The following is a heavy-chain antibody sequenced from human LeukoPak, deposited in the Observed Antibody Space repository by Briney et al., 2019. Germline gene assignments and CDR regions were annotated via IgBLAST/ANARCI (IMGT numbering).Heavy chain of an antibody. CDR2: ISGSGGST. CDR1: GFTFSSYA. J-gene: IGHJ4*02. Sequence: PGGSLRLSCAASGFTFSSYAMSWVRQAPGKRLEWVSAISGSGGSTYYADSVNGRFTISRDNSKNTQSLQMSSLRAEDTAVYYCLGYCSGNNCYSGGYWGQGTLVTVSS. V-gene: IGHV3-23*01. D-gene: IGHD2-15*01. CDR3: LGYCSGNNCYSGGY.